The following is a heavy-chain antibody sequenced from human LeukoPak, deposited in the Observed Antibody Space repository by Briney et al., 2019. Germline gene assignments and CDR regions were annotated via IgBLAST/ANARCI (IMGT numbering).Heavy chain of an antibody. CDR2: IWYDGSNK. CDR1: GFTFSSYG. D-gene: IGHD6-6*01. V-gene: IGHV3-33*01. J-gene: IGHJ4*02. CDR3: ARDLIAARSGLDY. Sequence: GGSLRLSCAASGFTFSSYGMHWVRQAPGKGLEWVAVIWYDGSNKYYADSVKGRFTISRGNSKNTLYLQMNSLRAEDTAVYYCARDLIAARSGLDYWGQGTLVTVSS.